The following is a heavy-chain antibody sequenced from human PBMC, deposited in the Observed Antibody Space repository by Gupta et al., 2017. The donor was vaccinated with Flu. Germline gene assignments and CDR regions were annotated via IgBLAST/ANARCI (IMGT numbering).Heavy chain of an antibody. J-gene: IGHJ5*02. CDR3: ARDIFGTEPIGNSSSWYQQYNWFDP. Sequence: RINPNSGGTNYAQKFQGRVTMTRDTSISTAYMELSRLRSDDTAVYYCARDIFGTEPIGNSSSWYQQYNWFDPWGQGTLVTVSS. CDR2: INPNSGGT. D-gene: IGHD6-13*01. V-gene: IGHV1-2*06.